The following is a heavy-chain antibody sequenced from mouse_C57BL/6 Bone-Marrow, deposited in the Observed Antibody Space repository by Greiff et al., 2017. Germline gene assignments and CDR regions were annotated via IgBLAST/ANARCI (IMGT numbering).Heavy chain of an antibody. CDR2: ISDGGSYT. CDR3: AGAGHYVDY. V-gene: IGHV5-4*03. CDR1: GFTFSSYA. J-gene: IGHJ2*01. Sequence: DVMLVESGGGLVKPGGSLKLSCAASGFTFSSYAMSWVRQTPEKRLEWVATISDGGSYTYYPDNVKGRFTISRDNAKNNLYLQLSHLKSEDTAMYYWAGAGHYVDYWGQGTTLTVSS.